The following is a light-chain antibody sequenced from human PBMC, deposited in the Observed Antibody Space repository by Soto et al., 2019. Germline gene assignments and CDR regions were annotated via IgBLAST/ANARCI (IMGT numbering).Light chain of an antibody. J-gene: IGLJ1*01. CDR1: SNNVGPGDA. V-gene: IGLV1-40*01. CDR3: QSYDNGLSVDV. Sequence: QSVLTQPPSVSGAPGQRVTISCAGTSNNVGPGDAVYWYQHLPGTAPKLLIYADNNRPSGVPDRFSASKSGTSTSLAITGLQAEDEGDYYYQSYDNGLSVDVFGTGTKLTVL. CDR2: ADN.